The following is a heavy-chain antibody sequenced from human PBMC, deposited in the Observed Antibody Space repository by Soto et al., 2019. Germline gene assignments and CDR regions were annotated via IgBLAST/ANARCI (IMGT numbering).Heavy chain of an antibody. V-gene: IGHV2-70*04. CDR3: ARIGRETGVYYFDY. CDR2: IDWDDDK. Sequence: SGPTLVKPTQTLTLTCTFSGFSLSTSGMRVSWIRHPPGKALEWLARIDWDDDKFYSTSLKTRLTISKDTSKNQVVLTMTNMDPVDTATYYCARIGRETGVYYFDYWGQGTLVTVSS. CDR1: GFSLSTSGMR. J-gene: IGHJ4*02. D-gene: IGHD7-27*01.